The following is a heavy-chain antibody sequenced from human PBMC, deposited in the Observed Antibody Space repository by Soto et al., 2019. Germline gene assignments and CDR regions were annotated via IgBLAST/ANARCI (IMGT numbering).Heavy chain of an antibody. CDR1: GGSISSYY. Sequence: PXETLSLTCTVSGGSISSYYWSWIRQPAGKGLEWIGRIYTSGSTNYNPSLKSRVTMSVDTSKNQFSLKLSSVTAADTAVYYCARAGYDILTRYGYGYYYYGMDVCGQGTTVTVSS. J-gene: IGHJ6*02. CDR2: IYTSGST. CDR3: ARAGYDILTRYGYGYYYYGMDV. V-gene: IGHV4-4*07. D-gene: IGHD3-9*01.